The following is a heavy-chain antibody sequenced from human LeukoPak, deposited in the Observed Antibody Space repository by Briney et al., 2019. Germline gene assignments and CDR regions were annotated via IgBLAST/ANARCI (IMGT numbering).Heavy chain of an antibody. J-gene: IGHJ4*02. CDR3: AKADIVATILYPPDY. CDR2: ISGSGGST. CDR1: GFTFSSYS. D-gene: IGHD5-12*01. Sequence: GGSLRLSCAASGFTFSSYSMNWVRQAPGKGLEWVSAISGSGGSTYYADSVKGRFTISRDNSKNTLYLQMNSLRAEDTAVYYCAKADIVATILYPPDYWGQGTLVTVSS. V-gene: IGHV3-23*01.